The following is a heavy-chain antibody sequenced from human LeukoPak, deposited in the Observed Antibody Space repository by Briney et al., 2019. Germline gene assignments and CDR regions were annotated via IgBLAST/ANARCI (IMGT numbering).Heavy chain of an antibody. J-gene: IGHJ4*02. V-gene: IGHV3-23*01. CDR3: ARAVEMATIDY. D-gene: IGHD5-24*01. CDR2: ISGSGGST. CDR1: VLTFNSYV. Sequence: GGSLRLSCAASVLTFNSYVMSWVRQSPGKALEWVSDISGSGGSTYYAASVKGRFTISKDTAKNTLYLQMNSLSAEDTAIYYCARAVEMATIDYWGQGTVVSVSS.